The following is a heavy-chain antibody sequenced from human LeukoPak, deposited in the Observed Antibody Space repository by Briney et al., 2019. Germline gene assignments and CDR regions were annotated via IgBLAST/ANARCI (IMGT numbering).Heavy chain of an antibody. CDR2: IYYSGST. D-gene: IGHD3-22*01. J-gene: IGHJ6*02. CDR3: ARGKYYYDSSGYYQVRIYYYYGMDV. Sequence: SETLSLTRTVSGGSISSYYWSWIRQPPGKGLEWIGYIYYSGSTNYNPSLKSRVTISVDTSKNQFSLKLSSVTAADTAVYYCARGKYYYDSSGYYQVRIYYYYGMDVWGQGTTVTVSS. V-gene: IGHV4-59*01. CDR1: GGSISSYY.